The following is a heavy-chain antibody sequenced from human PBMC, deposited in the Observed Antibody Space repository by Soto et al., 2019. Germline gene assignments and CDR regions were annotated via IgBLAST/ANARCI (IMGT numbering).Heavy chain of an antibody. CDR1: GGTFSSYT. CDR2: IIPILGIA. CDR3: AREDGYYWYFDL. Sequence: QVQLVQSGAEVKKPGSSVKVSCKASGGTFSSYTISWVRQAPGQGLEWMGRIIPILGIANYAQKFQGRVTITAAKSTSTAYMELSSLRSEDTAVYYCAREDGYYWYFDLWGRGTLVTVSS. V-gene: IGHV1-69*02. J-gene: IGHJ2*01. D-gene: IGHD5-12*01.